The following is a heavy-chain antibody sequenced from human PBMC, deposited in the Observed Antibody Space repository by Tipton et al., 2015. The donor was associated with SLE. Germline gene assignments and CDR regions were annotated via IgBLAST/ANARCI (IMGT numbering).Heavy chain of an antibody. V-gene: IGHV1-8*01. D-gene: IGHD3-10*01. CDR3: ARGRGIGTVSFGVDV. CDR2: MNPNSGNT. Sequence: QLVQSGAEVKKPGASVKVSCKASGYTFTTYDINWVRQATGQGLEWMGWMNPNSGNTGCAQKFQGRVTMTRNTSISTAYMELRTLRYEDAAVYYGARGRGIGTVSFGVDVWGQGTTVIVSS. CDR1: GYTFTTYD. J-gene: IGHJ6*02.